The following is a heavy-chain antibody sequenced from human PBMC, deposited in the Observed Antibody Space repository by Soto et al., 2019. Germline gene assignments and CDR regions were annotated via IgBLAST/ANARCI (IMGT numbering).Heavy chain of an antibody. J-gene: IGHJ4*02. CDR2: IYYSGST. CDR3: ARSSHYDFWSGYWIY. V-gene: IGHV4-31*03. CDR1: GGSISSGGYY. D-gene: IGHD3-3*01. Sequence: QVQLQESGPGLVKPSQTLSLTCTVSGGSISSGGYYWSWIRQHPGKGLEWIGYIYYSGSTYYNPSLKSRVTIAVDASKNQFFLKLSPVNAADTAVYYCARSSHYDFWSGYWIYWGQGTLVTVSS.